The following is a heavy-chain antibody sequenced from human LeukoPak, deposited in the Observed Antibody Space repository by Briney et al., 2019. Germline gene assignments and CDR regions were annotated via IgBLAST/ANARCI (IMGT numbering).Heavy chain of an antibody. CDR3: AKGGLFRAGLDY. V-gene: IGHV3-23*01. D-gene: IGHD6-19*01. J-gene: IGHJ4*02. CDR1: GFTFSSYG. CDR2: ISGRDYST. Sequence: GGSLRLSCAASGFTFSSYGMTWVRQAPGKGLEWVSSISGRDYSTYYADSVKGRFTISRDNSKNTLYLEMNSLRAEDTAVYYCAKGGLFRAGLDYWGQGTLVTVSS.